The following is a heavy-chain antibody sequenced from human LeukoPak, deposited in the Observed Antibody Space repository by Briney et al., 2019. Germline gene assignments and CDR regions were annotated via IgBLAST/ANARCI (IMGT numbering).Heavy chain of an antibody. CDR2: ISSSSDYI. J-gene: IGHJ3*02. Sequence: PGGSLRLSCAASGFTFSSYTMNWVRPAPGKGLEWVSSISSSSDYISYADSVKGRFTISRDNAKNSLYLQMNSLRAEDTAVYYCAVMRDAFDIWGQGTMVTVSS. CDR1: GFTFSSYT. D-gene: IGHD3-16*01. V-gene: IGHV3-21*01. CDR3: AVMRDAFDI.